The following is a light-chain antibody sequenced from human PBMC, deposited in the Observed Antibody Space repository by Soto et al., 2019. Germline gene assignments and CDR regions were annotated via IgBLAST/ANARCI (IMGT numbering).Light chain of an antibody. V-gene: IGKV1-17*01. CDR3: LQHNNYPPT. CDR1: QDVRID. Sequence: DIQMTQSPSSLSASVGDRVTITCRACQDVRIDLGWFQQKPGKAPKRLIYAASSLQSGVPSRFSGSGSGTEFTLIISSLQPEDFATYYCLQHNNYPPTFGQGTKVEI. J-gene: IGKJ1*01. CDR2: AAS.